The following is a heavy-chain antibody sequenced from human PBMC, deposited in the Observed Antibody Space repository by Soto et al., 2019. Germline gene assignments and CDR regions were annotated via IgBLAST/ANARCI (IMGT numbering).Heavy chain of an antibody. CDR3: ARDAVDHVYDP. V-gene: IGHV1-18*01. D-gene: IGHD2-15*01. CDR2: INTYNGNT. Sequence: GASVKVSCKASGYTFTSYGISWVRQAPGQGLEWMGWINTYNGNTNYAQKLQGRVTMTTDTSTSTAYMELRSLRSEDTAVYYCARDAVDHVYDPWGQGTLVTVSS. CDR1: GYTFTSYG. J-gene: IGHJ5*02.